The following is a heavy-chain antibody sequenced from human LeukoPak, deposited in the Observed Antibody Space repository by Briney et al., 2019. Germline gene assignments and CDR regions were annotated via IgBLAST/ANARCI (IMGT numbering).Heavy chain of an antibody. CDR1: GYTFTSYD. Sequence: ASVKVSCKASGYTFTSYDINWVRQATGQGLEWMGWMNPNSGNTGYAQKFQGRVTITRNTSISTAYMELSSLRSEDTAVYYCARARLPYCSSTSCYYYYYYMDVWGKGTTVTVSS. CDR3: ARARLPYCSSTSCYYYYYYMDV. D-gene: IGHD2-2*01. J-gene: IGHJ6*03. CDR2: MNPNSGNT. V-gene: IGHV1-8*03.